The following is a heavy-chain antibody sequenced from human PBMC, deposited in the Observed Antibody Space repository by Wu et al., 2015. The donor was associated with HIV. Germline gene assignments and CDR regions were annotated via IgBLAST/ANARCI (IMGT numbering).Heavy chain of an antibody. CDR1: GFTFASYG. Sequence: SGAGVKKPGASVRISCKAYGFTFASYGFSWVRQAPGQGLEWMGWISAYDGNTDYAQNFQGRVTMTTDTPTSTAYMELRSLRSDDTAMYYCARDIVVMVAATIPLDYWGQGTLVTVSS. CDR2: ISAYDGNT. J-gene: IGHJ4*02. V-gene: IGHV1-18*01. CDR3: ARDIVVMVAATIPLDY. D-gene: IGHD2-15*01.